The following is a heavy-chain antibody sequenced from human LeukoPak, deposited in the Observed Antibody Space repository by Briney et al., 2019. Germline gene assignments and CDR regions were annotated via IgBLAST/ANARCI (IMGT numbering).Heavy chain of an antibody. CDR3: ARAPTVLVGYCSSSSCQADY. V-gene: IGHV3-7*01. CDR1: GFTFSSYW. J-gene: IGHJ4*02. D-gene: IGHD2-2*01. CDR2: IKQDGSEK. Sequence: GGSLRLSCAASGFTFSSYWMSWARQAPGKGLEWVANIKQDGSEKYYVDSVKGRFTISRDNAKNSLYLQMNSLRAEDTAVYYCARAPTVLVGYCSSSSCQADYWGQGTLVTVSS.